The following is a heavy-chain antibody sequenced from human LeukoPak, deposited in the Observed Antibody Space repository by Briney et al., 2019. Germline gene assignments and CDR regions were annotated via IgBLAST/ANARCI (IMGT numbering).Heavy chain of an antibody. Sequence: PSETLSLTCPVSGGSVSSGSYYWSWIRQPPGKGLEWIGYIYYSGPTNYNVSLKSRVSISVDTSKNHFSLKLSSVTAADTAVYYCARLTAVLRFLEWLPAGGMDVWGQGTTVTVSS. CDR2: IYYSGPT. V-gene: IGHV4-61*03. D-gene: IGHD3-3*01. J-gene: IGHJ6*02. CDR3: ARLTAVLRFLEWLPAGGMDV. CDR1: GGSVSSGSYY.